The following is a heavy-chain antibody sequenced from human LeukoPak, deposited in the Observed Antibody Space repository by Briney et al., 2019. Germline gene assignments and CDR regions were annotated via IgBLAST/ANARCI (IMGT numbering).Heavy chain of an antibody. Sequence: GGSLRLSCAASGFTFSSYAMSWVRQAPGKGLEWASAISGSGGSTYYADSVKGRFTISRDNSKNTLYLQMNSLRAEDTAVYYCESSSWYVDYWGQGTLVTVSS. CDR1: GFTFSSYA. CDR2: ISGSGGST. J-gene: IGHJ4*02. D-gene: IGHD6-13*01. CDR3: ESSSWYVDY. V-gene: IGHV3-23*01.